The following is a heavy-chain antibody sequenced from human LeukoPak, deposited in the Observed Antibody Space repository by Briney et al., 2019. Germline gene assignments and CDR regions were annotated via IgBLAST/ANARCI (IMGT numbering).Heavy chain of an antibody. J-gene: IGHJ6*02. CDR3: ARVWSGVGATGLSHYYGMDV. CDR1: GYTFIDSY. D-gene: IGHD1-26*01. V-gene: IGHV1-18*04. CDR2: ISAYNGNT. Sequence: ASVKVSCKTSGYTFIDSYIHWVRQAPGQGLEWMGWISAYNGNTNYAQKLQGRVTMTTDTSTSTAYMELRSLRSDDTAVYYCARVWSGVGATGLSHYYGMDVWGQGTTVTVSS.